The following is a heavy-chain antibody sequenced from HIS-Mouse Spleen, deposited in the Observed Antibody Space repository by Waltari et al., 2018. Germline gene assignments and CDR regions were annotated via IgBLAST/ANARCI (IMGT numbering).Heavy chain of an antibody. Sequence: QLQLQESGPGLVKPSETLSLTCTVSGGSISSSSYYWGWIRQPPGKGLEWIGSIYYSGSTSHTPALKRRVTISVDTSKNQFSLKLSYVTAADTAVYYCAREIPYSSSWYDWYFDLWGRGTLVTVSS. D-gene: IGHD6-13*01. CDR1: GGSISSSSYY. J-gene: IGHJ2*01. CDR2: IYYSGST. CDR3: AREIPYSSSWYDWYFDL. V-gene: IGHV4-39*07.